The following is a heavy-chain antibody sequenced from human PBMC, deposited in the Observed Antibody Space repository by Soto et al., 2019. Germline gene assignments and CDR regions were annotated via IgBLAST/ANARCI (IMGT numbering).Heavy chain of an antibody. J-gene: IGHJ3*02. CDR1: GYTFTSYA. D-gene: IGHD2-15*01. V-gene: IGHV1-3*01. CDR3: AYEEEGKLVAPAFDI. Sequence: ASVKVSCKASGYTFTSYAMHWVRQAPGQRLEWMGWINAGNGNTKYSQKFQGRVTITRDTSASTAYMELSSLRSEDTAVYYCAYEEEGKLVAPAFDIWGQGTMVTVSS. CDR2: INAGNGNT.